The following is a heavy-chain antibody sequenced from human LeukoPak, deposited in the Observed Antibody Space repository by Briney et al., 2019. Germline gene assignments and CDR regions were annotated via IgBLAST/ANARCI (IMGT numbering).Heavy chain of an antibody. CDR2: IDYSGST. V-gene: IGHV4-59*01. D-gene: IGHD1-26*01. CDR3: ARRGGSPLGAFDI. Sequence: SETLSLTCTVSGVSISHYDWSWIRRPPGKGLEWIGYIDYSGSTNYNPSLRSRVTISVDTAKNQFSLRLSSMAAADTAVYYCARRGGSPLGAFDIWGQGTMVTVSS. J-gene: IGHJ3*02. CDR1: GVSISHYD.